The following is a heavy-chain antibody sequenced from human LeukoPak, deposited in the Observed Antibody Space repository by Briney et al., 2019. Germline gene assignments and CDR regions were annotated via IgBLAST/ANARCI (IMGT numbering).Heavy chain of an antibody. V-gene: IGHV3-7*01. CDR2: IKEDGNQK. J-gene: IGHJ4*02. D-gene: IGHD3-22*01. Sequence: PGRSLRLSCAASGFTFSSYWMSWVRQAPGKGLEWVANIKEDGNQKYYVGSVKGRFTISRDNAKNSLYLQMNSLRADDTAVYYCARNYYDVSGYFPPGFWGQGTLVTVTS. CDR3: ARNYYDVSGYFPPGF. CDR1: GFTFSSYW.